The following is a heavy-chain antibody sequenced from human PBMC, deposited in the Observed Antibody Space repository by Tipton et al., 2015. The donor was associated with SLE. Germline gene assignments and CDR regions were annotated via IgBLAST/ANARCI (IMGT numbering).Heavy chain of an antibody. CDR3: ARRGWVDAFDI. Sequence: TLSLTCTVSGGSISSGIYHWTWIRQPAGKGLEWIGRIYSGGRTNYNPSLKSRVTMSVDTSRKQFSLKLTSVTAADTAVYYCARRGWVDAFDIWGQGTMVIVSS. J-gene: IGHJ3*02. CDR2: IYSGGRT. CDR1: GGSISSGIYH. V-gene: IGHV4-61*02. D-gene: IGHD6-19*01.